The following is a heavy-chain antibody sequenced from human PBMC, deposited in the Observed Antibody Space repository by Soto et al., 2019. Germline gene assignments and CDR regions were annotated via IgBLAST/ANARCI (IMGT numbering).Heavy chain of an antibody. V-gene: IGHV1-2*02. CDR3: ARELAVAGEASDY. J-gene: IGHJ4*02. D-gene: IGHD6-19*01. CDR1: GYTFTGYY. Sequence: ASVKVSCKASGYTFTGYYMHWVRQAPGQGLEWMGWINPNSGGTNYAQKFQGRVTMTRDTSISTAYMELSRLRSDDTAVYYCARELAVAGEASDYWGQGTLVTVSS. CDR2: INPNSGGT.